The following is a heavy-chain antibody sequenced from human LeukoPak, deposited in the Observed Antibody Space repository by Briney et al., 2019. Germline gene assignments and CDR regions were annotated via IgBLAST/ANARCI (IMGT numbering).Heavy chain of an antibody. CDR1: GFTFRTYA. Sequence: GGSLRLSCAASGFTFRTYAMSWVRQAPGKGLEWVSSITCDCNYIFYADSVKGRFTISRDNAQNSLFLELNSLRGEDTAVYDYARERNFYYFDYWGQGALVTVSS. CDR2: ITCDCNYI. V-gene: IGHV3-21*01. D-gene: IGHD3-3*01. CDR3: ARERNFYYFDY. J-gene: IGHJ4*02.